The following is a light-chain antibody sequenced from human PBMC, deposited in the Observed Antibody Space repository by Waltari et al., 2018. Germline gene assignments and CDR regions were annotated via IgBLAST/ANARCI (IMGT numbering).Light chain of an antibody. CDR2: GAS. J-gene: IGKJ4*01. Sequence: EGLLTQSPGTLSLSPGERATLSCRASQSVNTNYLAWYQKKPGQAPRLLIYGASSGATCIPDRVSGSGSGTDFSLTISRVEPEDFAVYYCQHYGASPLTFGGGTTVEIK. V-gene: IGKV3-20*01. CDR1: QSVNTNY. CDR3: QHYGASPLT.